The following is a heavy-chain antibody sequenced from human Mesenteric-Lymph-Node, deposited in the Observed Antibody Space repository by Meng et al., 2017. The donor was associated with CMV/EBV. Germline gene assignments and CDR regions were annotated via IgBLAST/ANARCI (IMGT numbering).Heavy chain of an antibody. D-gene: IGHD5-12*01. Sequence: GESLKISCAASGFTFSTHWMRWVRQAPGKGLEWVANIRQDEREKYYVDSVKGRFTISKDNVKNSLYLQMNSLRVEDTAVYYCARGLTTIEVWGQGTLVTVSS. V-gene: IGHV3-7*01. CDR2: IRQDEREK. J-gene: IGHJ4*02. CDR3: ARGLTTIEV. CDR1: GFTFSTHW.